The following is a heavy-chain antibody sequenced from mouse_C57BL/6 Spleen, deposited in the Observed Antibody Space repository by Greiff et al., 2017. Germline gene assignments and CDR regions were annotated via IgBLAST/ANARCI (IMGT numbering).Heavy chain of an antibody. Sequence: QVQLQQPGAELVRPGSSVKLSCKASGYTFTSYWMDWVKQRPGQGLEWIGNIYPSDSETHYNQKFKDKATLTVDKYSSTAYMQLSSLTSEDSAVYYCAREGYYGSSQAWFAYWGQGTLVTVSA. CDR2: IYPSDSET. CDR3: AREGYYGSSQAWFAY. J-gene: IGHJ3*01. CDR1: GYTFTSYW. D-gene: IGHD1-1*01. V-gene: IGHV1-61*01.